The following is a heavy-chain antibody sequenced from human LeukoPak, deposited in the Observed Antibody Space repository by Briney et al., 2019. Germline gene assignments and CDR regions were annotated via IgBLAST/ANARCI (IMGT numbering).Heavy chain of an antibody. CDR2: INPNSGGT. J-gene: IGHJ4*02. V-gene: IGHV1-2*02. Sequence: ASVKVSCKASGYTFTGYYMHWVRQAPGQGLEWMGWINPNSGGTNYAQKFQGRVTMTRDTSISTAYMELSRLRSEDTAVYYCARDSRDGYNYDYWGQGTLVTVSS. D-gene: IGHD5-24*01. CDR1: GYTFTGYY. CDR3: ARDSRDGYNYDY.